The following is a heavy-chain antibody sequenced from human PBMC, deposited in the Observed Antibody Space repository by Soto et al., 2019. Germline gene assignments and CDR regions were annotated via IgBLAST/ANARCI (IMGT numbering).Heavy chain of an antibody. D-gene: IGHD1-26*01. V-gene: IGHV5-51*03. CDR3: ARPEALASATTGWTY. CDR2: IYPGDSET. Sequence: EVHLVQSGAEVKKPGQSLKISCKGSGYNFANYWIGWVRQMPGKGRDGMGIIYPGDSETRYSPSFQGQVTISADKSISTAYLQWSSLKASDTAMYYCARPEALASATTGWTYWGQGTLVTVSS. CDR1: GYNFANYW. J-gene: IGHJ4*02.